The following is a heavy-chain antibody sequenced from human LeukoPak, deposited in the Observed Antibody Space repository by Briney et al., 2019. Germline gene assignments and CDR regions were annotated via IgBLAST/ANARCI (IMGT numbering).Heavy chain of an antibody. CDR3: AKGVRLRPPNWFDP. J-gene: IGHJ5*02. CDR2: ISGSGGST. D-gene: IGHD5-18*01. Sequence: PGGSLRLSCTASGFTFSRSSMSWVRQAPGKGLEWVSAISGSGGSTYYADSVKGRFTISRDNSKNTLYLQMNSLRAEDTAVYYCAKGVRLRPPNWFDPWGQGTLVTVSS. CDR1: GFTFSRSS. V-gene: IGHV3-23*01.